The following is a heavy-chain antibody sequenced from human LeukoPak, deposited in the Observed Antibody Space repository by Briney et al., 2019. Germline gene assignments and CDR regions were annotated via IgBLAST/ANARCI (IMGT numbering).Heavy chain of an antibody. Sequence: SETLSLTCTVSGGSISSYYWSWIRQPAGKGLEWIGRIYTSGSTNYNPSLKSRVTMSVDTSKNQFSLKLSSVTAADTAVYYCARAASIAVAAYYFDYWGQGTLVTVSS. D-gene: IGHD6-19*01. V-gene: IGHV4-4*07. CDR1: GGSISSYY. CDR3: ARAASIAVAAYYFDY. J-gene: IGHJ4*02. CDR2: IYTSGST.